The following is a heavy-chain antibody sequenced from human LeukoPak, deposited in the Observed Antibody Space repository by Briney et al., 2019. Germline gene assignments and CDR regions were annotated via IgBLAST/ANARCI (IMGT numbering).Heavy chain of an antibody. CDR2: IYYSGST. Sequence: TSETLSLTCTVSGGAISSSSYYWGWIRQPPGKGLEWIGRIYYSGSTYYNPSLKSRVTISVDTSNNQFSLKLSSVTAADTAVYYCARHGSVGATTGVWFDPWGQGTLVTVSS. D-gene: IGHD1-26*01. CDR3: ARHGSVGATTGVWFDP. V-gene: IGHV4-39*01. CDR1: GGAISSSSYY. J-gene: IGHJ5*02.